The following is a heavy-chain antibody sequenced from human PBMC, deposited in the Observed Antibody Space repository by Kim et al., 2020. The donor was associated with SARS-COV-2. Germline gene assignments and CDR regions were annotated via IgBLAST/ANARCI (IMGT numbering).Heavy chain of an antibody. J-gene: IGHJ4*02. D-gene: IGHD2-2*01. CDR2: FDPEDGET. CDR1: GYTLTELS. CDR3: ATSYAFSARGSPDY. Sequence: ASVKVSCKVSGYTLTELSMHWVRQAPGKGLEWMGGFDPEDGETIYAQKFQGRVTMTEDTSTDTAYMELSSLRSEDTAVYYCATSYAFSARGSPDYWGLGTLVTVSS. V-gene: IGHV1-24*01.